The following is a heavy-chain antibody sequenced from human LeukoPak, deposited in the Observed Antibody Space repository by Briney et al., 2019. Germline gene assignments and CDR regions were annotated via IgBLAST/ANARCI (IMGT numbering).Heavy chain of an antibody. CDR2: IYYSGST. Sequence: SETLSLTCTVSGGSISSGAYCWNWIRQHPGKGLEWIGYIYYSGSTYYNPSLRSRVIISVDTSKNQFSLKLSSVTAADTAVYYRARAPYGSGSYYRLFDPWGQGTLVTVSS. J-gene: IGHJ5*02. CDR1: GGSISSGAYC. CDR3: ARAPYGSGSYYRLFDP. D-gene: IGHD3-10*01. V-gene: IGHV4-31*03.